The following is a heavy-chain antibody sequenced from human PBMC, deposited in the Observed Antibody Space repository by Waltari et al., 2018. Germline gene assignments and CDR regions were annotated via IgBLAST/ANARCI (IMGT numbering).Heavy chain of an antibody. D-gene: IGHD6-13*01. CDR2: IYYTGTS. V-gene: IGHV4-59*01. Sequence: QVQLQESGPGLVKSSEILSLTCAVSGDSMSGYYWSWIRQSPGKGLDWIGYIYYTGTSNYHPPLQSRVTISLDTSKSHFSLRLSSVTAADTAVYFCARGAPGIATFDFWGQGILVTVSS. J-gene: IGHJ4*02. CDR3: ARGAPGIATFDF. CDR1: GDSMSGYY.